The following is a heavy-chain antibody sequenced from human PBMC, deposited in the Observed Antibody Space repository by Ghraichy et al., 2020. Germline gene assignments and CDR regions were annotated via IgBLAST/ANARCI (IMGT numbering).Heavy chain of an antibody. V-gene: IGHV3-23*01. CDR1: GLTFSSYA. J-gene: IGHJ4*02. D-gene: IGHD4-23*01. CDR3: AKLPLVSQGGNSPY. CDR2: ISGNGAST. Sequence: LSLTCAASGLTFSSYAMSWVRQAPGKGLEWISTISGNGASTYYADSVKGRFTISRDNSKDTLYLQMNSLRAEDTALYYCAKLPLVSQGGNSPYWGQGTLLTVSA.